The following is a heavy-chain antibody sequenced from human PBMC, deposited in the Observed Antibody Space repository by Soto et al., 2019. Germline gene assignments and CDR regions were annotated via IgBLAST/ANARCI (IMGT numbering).Heavy chain of an antibody. V-gene: IGHV3-23*01. Sequence: GGSLRLSSAASGFTFSRYPMSWVRQAPGKGLEWVSAISGSGGSTYYADSVKGRFTISRDNSKNTLYLQMNSLRAEDTAVYYSSKDAPLGFDPWGQGTLVTVSS. CDR1: GFTFSRYP. CDR3: SKDAPLGFDP. J-gene: IGHJ5*02. CDR2: ISGSGGST.